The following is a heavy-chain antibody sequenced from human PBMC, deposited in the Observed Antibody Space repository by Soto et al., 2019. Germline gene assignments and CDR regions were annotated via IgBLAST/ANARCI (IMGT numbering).Heavy chain of an antibody. V-gene: IGHV3-48*03. CDR3: ARALVWTFDY. CDR1: GFTFSSYE. CDR2: ISSSGSTI. D-gene: IGHD2-21*01. Sequence: GGSLRLSCAASGFTFSSYEMNWVRQAPGKGLEWVSYISSSGSTIYYADSVKGRFTISRDNAKNSLYLQMNSLRAEDTAVYYCARALVWTFDYWGQGTLVTVSS. J-gene: IGHJ4*02.